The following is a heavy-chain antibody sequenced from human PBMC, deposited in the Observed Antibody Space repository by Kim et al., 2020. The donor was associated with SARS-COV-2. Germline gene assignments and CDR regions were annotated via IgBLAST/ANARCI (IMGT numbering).Heavy chain of an antibody. V-gene: IGHV4-59*01. CDR1: GGSISSYY. CDR3: ARSSSWYYYYYGIDA. J-gene: IGHJ6*02. CDR2: IYYSGST. Sequence: SETLSLTCTVSGGSISSYYWSWIRQPPGKGLEWIGYIYYSGSTNYNPSLKSRVTISVDTSKNQFSLKLSSVTAADTAVYYCARSSSWYYYYYGIDAWGQG. D-gene: IGHD6-13*01.